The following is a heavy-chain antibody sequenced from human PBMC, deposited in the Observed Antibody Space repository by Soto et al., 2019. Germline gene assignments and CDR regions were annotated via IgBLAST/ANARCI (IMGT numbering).Heavy chain of an antibody. V-gene: IGHV1-8*01. CDR2: MNPNSGNT. CDR3: ARGSYYDFWSGYYVYFDY. Sequence: ASVKVSCKASGYTFTSYDINWVRQATGQGLEWMGWMNPNSGNTGYAQKFQGRVTMTRNTSISTAYMELSSLRSEDTAVYYCARGSYYDFWSGYYVYFDYWGQGTLVTVSS. D-gene: IGHD3-3*01. CDR1: GYTFTSYD. J-gene: IGHJ4*02.